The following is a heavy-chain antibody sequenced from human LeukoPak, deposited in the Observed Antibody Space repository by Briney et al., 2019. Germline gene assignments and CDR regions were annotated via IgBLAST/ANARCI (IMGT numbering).Heavy chain of an antibody. CDR3: AMGATSWSGYSFPKIFQH. V-gene: IGHV3-23*01. D-gene: IGHD3-3*01. J-gene: IGHJ1*01. CDR2: ISGSGSSI. CDR1: GFTFSNYA. Sequence: GGSLRLSCAASGFTFSNYAVNWIRQAPGKGLKWVSVISGSGSSIYYTDSVKGRFTISRDNSKNTLYLQMNSLRAEDTAVYYCAMGATSWSGYSFPKIFQHWGRGTLVTVSS.